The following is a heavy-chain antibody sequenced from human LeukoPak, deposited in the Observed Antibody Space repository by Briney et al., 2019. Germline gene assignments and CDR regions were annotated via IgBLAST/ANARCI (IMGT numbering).Heavy chain of an antibody. V-gene: IGHV3-23*01. CDR3: AKDESDDSGSYYFTDY. D-gene: IGHD1-26*01. CDR1: GFTFSSYA. Sequence: GSLRLSCAASGFTFSSYAMSWVRQAPGKGLEWVSAISGSGGSTYYADSVKGRFTISRDNSKNTLYLQMNSLRAEDTAVYYCAKDESDDSGSYYFTDYWGQGTLVTVSS. J-gene: IGHJ4*02. CDR2: ISGSGGST.